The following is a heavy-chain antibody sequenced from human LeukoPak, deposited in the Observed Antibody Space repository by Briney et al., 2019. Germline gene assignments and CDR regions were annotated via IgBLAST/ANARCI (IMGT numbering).Heavy chain of an antibody. CDR1: GYTLTELS. V-gene: IGHV1-24*01. J-gene: IGHJ4*02. D-gene: IGHD2-8*01. Sequence: GASVKVSCKVSGYTLTELSMHWVRQAPGKGLEWMGGFDPEDGETIYAQKFQGRVTMTEDTSTDTAYMELSSLRSEDTAVYYCARYYCTNGVCSFDYWGQGTLVAVSS. CDR3: ARYYCTNGVCSFDY. CDR2: FDPEDGET.